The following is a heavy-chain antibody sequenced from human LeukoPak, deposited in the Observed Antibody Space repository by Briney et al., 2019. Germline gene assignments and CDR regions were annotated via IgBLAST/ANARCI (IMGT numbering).Heavy chain of an antibody. CDR2: IRYDGSNK. D-gene: IGHD6-13*01. CDR3: AAYSSSWYPAEVGY. CDR1: GFTFSSYG. V-gene: IGHV3-30*02. Sequence: GGSLRLSCAASGFTFSSYGMHWVRQAPGKGLEWVAFIRYDGSNKYYADSVKGRFTISRDNSKNTLYLQMNSLRAEDTAVYYCAAYSSSWYPAEVGYWGQGTLVTVSS. J-gene: IGHJ4*02.